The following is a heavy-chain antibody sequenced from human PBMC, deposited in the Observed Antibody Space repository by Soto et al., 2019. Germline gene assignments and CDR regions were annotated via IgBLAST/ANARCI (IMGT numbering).Heavy chain of an antibody. D-gene: IGHD3-10*01. CDR1: GFTFSSYW. Sequence: GGSLRLSCAASGFTFSSYWMSWVRQAPGKGLEWVANIKQDGSEKYYVDSVKGRFTISRDNAKNSLYLQMNSLRAEDTAVYYCARDYYGSGSYMKGHYYYYGMDVWGQGTTVTVSS. J-gene: IGHJ6*02. CDR3: ARDYYGSGSYMKGHYYYYGMDV. V-gene: IGHV3-7*04. CDR2: IKQDGSEK.